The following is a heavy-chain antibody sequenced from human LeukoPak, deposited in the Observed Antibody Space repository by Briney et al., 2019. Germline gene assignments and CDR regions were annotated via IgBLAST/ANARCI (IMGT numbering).Heavy chain of an antibody. V-gene: IGHV3-48*03. Sequence: PGGSLRLSCAASGFTFSSYEMNWVRQAPGKGLEWVSYISSSGSSIYYADSVKGRFTISRDNAKNSLYLQMNSLRAEDTAIYYCARGPSSPLTNWGQGTLVTVSS. D-gene: IGHD6-6*01. CDR1: GFTFSSYE. CDR2: ISSSGSSI. J-gene: IGHJ4*02. CDR3: ARGPSSPLTN.